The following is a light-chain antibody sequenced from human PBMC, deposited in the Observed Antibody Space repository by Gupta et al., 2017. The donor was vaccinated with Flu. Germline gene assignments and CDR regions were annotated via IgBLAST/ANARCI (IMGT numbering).Light chain of an antibody. Sequence: STLSASVGDRVTITCRASQSVYSWLAWYQQKPGQAPKLLIYKTSSLENGVPSRFSGSGSGTEFTLTISSREPDDFATYYCQQYESYSPYTFGQGTKMEIK. CDR3: QQYESYSPYT. V-gene: IGKV1-5*03. CDR1: QSVYSW. CDR2: KTS. J-gene: IGKJ2*01.